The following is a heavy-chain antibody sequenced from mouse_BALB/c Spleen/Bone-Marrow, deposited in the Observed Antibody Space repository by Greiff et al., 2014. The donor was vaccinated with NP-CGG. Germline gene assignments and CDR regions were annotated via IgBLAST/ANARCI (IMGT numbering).Heavy chain of an antibody. D-gene: IGHD3-2*02. CDR1: GFTFSSFG. CDR3: AIRAY. CDR2: ISSGSSTI. Sequence: EVMLVESGGGLVLPGGSRKLSCAASGFTFSSFGMHWVRQAPEKGLEWVAYISSGSSTIYYADTVKGQFTISRDNPKNTLFLQMTSLRSEDTAMYYCAIRAYWGQGTLVTVSA. J-gene: IGHJ3*01. V-gene: IGHV5-17*02.